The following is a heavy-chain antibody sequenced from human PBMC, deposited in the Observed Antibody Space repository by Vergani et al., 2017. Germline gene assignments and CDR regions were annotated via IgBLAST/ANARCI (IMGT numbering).Heavy chain of an antibody. Sequence: QVQLVQSGAEVKKPGASVKVSCKVSGYTLTELSMHWVRQAPGKGLEWMGGFDPEDGETIYAQKFQGRVTMTEDTSTDTAYMELSSLKASDTAMYYCARSMVRGVTTIHPFDYWGQGTLVTVSS. J-gene: IGHJ4*02. CDR3: ARSMVRGVTTIHPFDY. CDR1: GYTLTELS. D-gene: IGHD3-10*01. CDR2: FDPEDGET. V-gene: IGHV1-24*01.